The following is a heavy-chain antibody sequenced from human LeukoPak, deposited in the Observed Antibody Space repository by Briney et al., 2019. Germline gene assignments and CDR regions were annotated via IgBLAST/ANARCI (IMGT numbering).Heavy chain of an antibody. CDR2: ISPNSGGT. Sequence: ASVKVSCKASGYTFTAYYIHWVRQAPGQGLEWMGWISPNSGGTDYAQKFQGRVTMTRDTSISTTYVELSSLTSDDTAVYYCAIQPWGSGNNWYLDLWGRGTLVTVSS. J-gene: IGHJ2*01. D-gene: IGHD7-27*01. V-gene: IGHV1-2*02. CDR1: GYTFTAYY. CDR3: AIQPWGSGNNWYLDL.